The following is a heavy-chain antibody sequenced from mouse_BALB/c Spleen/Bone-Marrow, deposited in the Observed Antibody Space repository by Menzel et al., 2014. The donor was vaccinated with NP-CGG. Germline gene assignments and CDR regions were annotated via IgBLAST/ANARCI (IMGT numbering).Heavy chain of an antibody. CDR3: TRWRILEGSDY. J-gene: IGHJ2*01. CDR1: GYTFTSYY. V-gene: IGHV1S81*02. Sequence: QVQLKQSGAELVKPGASVKLSCKASGYTFTSYYMYWVKQRPGQGLGWIGEINPSNGGTNFNEKFKSKATLTVDKSSSTAYMQLSSLTSEDSAVYYCTRWRILEGSDYWGQGTTLTVSS. CDR2: INPSNGGT.